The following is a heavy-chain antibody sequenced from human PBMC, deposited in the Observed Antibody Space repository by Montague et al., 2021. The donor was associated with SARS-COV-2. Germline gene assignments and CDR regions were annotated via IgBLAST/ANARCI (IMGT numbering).Heavy chain of an antibody. D-gene: IGHD3-3*01. Sequence: SLRLSCAASGFTFSSYSMNWVRQAPGKGLEWVSYISSSSSTIYYAYSVKGRFTISRDNAKNSLFLQMNSLRDEDTAVYYCARDQGEVTIFGVVMSYYYGMDVWGQGTTVTVSS. CDR3: ARDQGEVTIFGVVMSYYYGMDV. CDR1: GFTFSSYS. CDR2: ISSSSSTI. V-gene: IGHV3-48*02. J-gene: IGHJ6*02.